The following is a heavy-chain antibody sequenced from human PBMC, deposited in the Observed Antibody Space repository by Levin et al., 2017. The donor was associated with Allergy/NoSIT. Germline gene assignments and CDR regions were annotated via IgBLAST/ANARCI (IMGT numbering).Heavy chain of an antibody. V-gene: IGHV1-58*01. CDR1: GITFSASA. CDR2: IVVGSDNT. D-gene: IGHD3-10*01. CDR3: AAMVQGGYFAY. J-gene: IGHJ4*02. Sequence: GGSLRLSCKTSGITFSASAVQWVRQARGQRLEWIGWIVVGSDNTDYAQNFQDRVTITRDMSTSTAYMELRSLKSEDTAVYFCAAMVQGGYFAYWGQGTLVTVSS.